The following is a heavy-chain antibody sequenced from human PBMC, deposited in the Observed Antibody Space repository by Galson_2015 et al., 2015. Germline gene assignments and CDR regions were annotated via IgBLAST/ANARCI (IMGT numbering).Heavy chain of an antibody. V-gene: IGHV3-21*01. Sequence: SLRLSCAASDFTFRNYYMSWVRQAPGKGLEWVSSISSTTTTISYADSVKGRFTVSRDNAKSSLYLQMNSLGAEDTAVYYCARQILDCDFWSGYYPTPFDFWGQGTLVTVSS. CDR2: ISSTTTTI. CDR1: DFTFRNYY. J-gene: IGHJ4*02. CDR3: ARQILDCDFWSGYYPTPFDF. D-gene: IGHD3-3*01.